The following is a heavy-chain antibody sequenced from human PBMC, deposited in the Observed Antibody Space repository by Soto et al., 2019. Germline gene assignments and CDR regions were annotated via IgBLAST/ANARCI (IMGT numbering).Heavy chain of an antibody. CDR3: ATSGGGWLQPPV. CDR2: IKQDGSEK. V-gene: IGHV3-7*03. J-gene: IGHJ4*02. Sequence: PGGSLRLSCAASGFTFRSNWMSCFRQAPGKGLEWVADIKQDGSEKYYVDSVKGRFTISRDNAKNSLYLQMNSLRAEDTAVYYCATSGGGWLQPPVWGQGTLVTVSS. D-gene: IGHD5-12*01. CDR1: GFTFRSNW.